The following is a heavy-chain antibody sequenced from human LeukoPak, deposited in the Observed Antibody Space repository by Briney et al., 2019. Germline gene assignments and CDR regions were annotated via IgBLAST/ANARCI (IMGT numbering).Heavy chain of an antibody. CDR3: ARVGAVNY. CDR2: IKKDGSEK. J-gene: IGHJ4*02. D-gene: IGHD1-26*01. CDR1: GFTFSSYW. Sequence: GGSLRLSCVASGFTFSSYWMTWVRQAPGKGLEWVANIKKDGSEKYYVDSVKGRFTISRDNAKNSLYLQMNSLRAEDTAVYYCARVGAVNYWGQGTLVTVSS. V-gene: IGHV3-7*01.